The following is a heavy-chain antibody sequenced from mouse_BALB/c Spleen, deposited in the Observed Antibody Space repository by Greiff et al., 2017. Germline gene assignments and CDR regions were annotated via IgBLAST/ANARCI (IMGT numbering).Heavy chain of an antibody. J-gene: IGHJ2*01. Sequence: VKLMESGPGLVAPSQSLSITCTVSGFSLTSYGVHWVRQPPGKGLEWLGVIWAGGSTNYNSALMSRLSISKDNSKSQVFLKMNSLQTDDTAMYYCARGGYDYVLVDYWGQGTTLTVSS. V-gene: IGHV2-9*02. CDR3: ARGGYDYVLVDY. CDR2: IWAGGST. D-gene: IGHD2-4*01. CDR1: GFSLTSYG.